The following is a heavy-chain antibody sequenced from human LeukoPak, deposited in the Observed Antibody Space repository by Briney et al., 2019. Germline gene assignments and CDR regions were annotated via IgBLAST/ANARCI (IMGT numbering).Heavy chain of an antibody. CDR2: IDPSGGST. Sequence: ASVKVSCKASGYTLTSYYIHWVRQAPGQGLEWMGIIDPSGGSTSYAQKFQGRVTMTRDTSTSTVYMELSSLRSEDTAVYYCARDRGGYSSLYYYGMDVWGQGTTVTVSS. J-gene: IGHJ6*02. D-gene: IGHD5-12*01. V-gene: IGHV1-46*01. CDR1: GYTLTSYY. CDR3: ARDRGGYSSLYYYGMDV.